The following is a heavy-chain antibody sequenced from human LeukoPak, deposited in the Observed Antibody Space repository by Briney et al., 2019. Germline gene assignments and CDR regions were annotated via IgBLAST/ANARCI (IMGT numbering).Heavy chain of an antibody. CDR2: ISGSGGST. CDR3: ARGGKIALAGTRSSQYFQD. D-gene: IGHD6-19*01. CDR1: GFTFSSYG. V-gene: IGHV3-23*01. Sequence: GGSLRLSCAASGFTFSSYGMSWVRQAPGKGLEWVSAISGSGGSTYYADSVKGRFTISRDNSKNTLYLQMNSLRPEDTAVYYCARGGKIALAGTRSSQYFQDWGQGTLVTVSS. J-gene: IGHJ1*01.